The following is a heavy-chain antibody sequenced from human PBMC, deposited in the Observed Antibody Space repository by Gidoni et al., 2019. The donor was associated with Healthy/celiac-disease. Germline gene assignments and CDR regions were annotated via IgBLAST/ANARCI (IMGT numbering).Heavy chain of an antibody. CDR2: ISSSGSTI. J-gene: IGHJ4*02. Sequence: EVQLVESGGGLVQPGGSLRLSCAASGFTFSSYEMNWVRQAPGKGLEWVSYISSSGSTIYYADSVKGRFTISRDNAKNSLYLQMNSLRAEDTAVYYCARYGGVVVVAATRPFDYWGQGTLVTVSS. CDR3: ARYGGVVVVAATRPFDY. D-gene: IGHD2-15*01. V-gene: IGHV3-48*03. CDR1: GFTFSSYE.